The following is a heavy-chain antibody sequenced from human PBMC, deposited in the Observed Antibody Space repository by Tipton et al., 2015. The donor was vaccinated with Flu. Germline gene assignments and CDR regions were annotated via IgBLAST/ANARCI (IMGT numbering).Heavy chain of an antibody. CDR2: MSASGSS. CDR3: ARGSGSGTHVMFDY. D-gene: IGHD3-10*01. CDR1: GDSMSSFY. Sequence: TLSLTCTVSGDSMSSFYWTWIRHPAGKGLEWIGRMSASGSSKYKPSLKSRVSMSLDASKTQFSLNLNSVTAADTAMYYCARGSGSGTHVMFDYWGQGTLVTVSS. J-gene: IGHJ4*02. V-gene: IGHV4-4*07.